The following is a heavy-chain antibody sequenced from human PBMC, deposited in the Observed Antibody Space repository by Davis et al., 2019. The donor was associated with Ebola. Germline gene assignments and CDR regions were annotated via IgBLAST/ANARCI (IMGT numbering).Heavy chain of an antibody. Sequence: PGGSLRLSCTVSGGSISSGYYWGWIRQPPGKGLEWIGSIYYSGSTYYNPSLKSRVTISVDTSKNQFSLKLSSVTAADTAVYYCARGTGINDYYFYYYMDVWGKGTTVTVSS. CDR2: IYYSGST. CDR3: ARGTGINDYYFYYYMDV. CDR1: GGSISSGYY. V-gene: IGHV4-38-2*02. J-gene: IGHJ6*03. D-gene: IGHD1-1*01.